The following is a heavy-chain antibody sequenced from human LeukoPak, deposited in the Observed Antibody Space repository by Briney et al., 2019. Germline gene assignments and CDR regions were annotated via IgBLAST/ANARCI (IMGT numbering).Heavy chain of an antibody. CDR1: GGTFSSYA. D-gene: IGHD3-22*01. V-gene: IGHV1-69*13. CDR3: ARDHGDSSGYTPSAYYYYGMDV. J-gene: IGHJ6*02. CDR2: IIPIFGTA. Sequence: SVKVSCKASGGTFSSYAISWVRQAPGQGLEWMGGIIPIFGTANYAQKFQGRVTITADESTSTAYMELSSLRSEDTAVYYCARDHGDSSGYTPSAYYYYGMDVWGQGTTVTVSS.